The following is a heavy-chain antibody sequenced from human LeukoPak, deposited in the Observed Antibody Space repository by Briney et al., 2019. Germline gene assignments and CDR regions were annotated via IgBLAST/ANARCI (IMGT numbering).Heavy chain of an antibody. V-gene: IGHV3-73*01. J-gene: IGHJ4*02. CDR1: GFTFSGSA. D-gene: IGHD5-18*01. Sequence: GGSLGLSCAASGFTFSGSAMHWVRQASGKGLEWVGRIRSKANSYATAYAASVKGRFTISRDDSKNTAYLQMNSLKTEDTAVYYCTRHSYSYGYPPFDYWGQGTLVTVSS. CDR3: TRHSYSYGYPPFDY. CDR2: IRSKANSYAT.